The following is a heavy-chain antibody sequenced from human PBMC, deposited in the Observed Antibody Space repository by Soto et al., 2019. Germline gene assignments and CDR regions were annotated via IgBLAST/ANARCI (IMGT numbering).Heavy chain of an antibody. CDR1: GFTFDDYA. CDR3: AKGYSSSRSSAFDI. Sequence: GGSLRLSCAASGFTFDDYAMHWVRQAPGKGLEWVSGISWNSGSIGYVDSVKGRFTISRDNAKNSLYLQMNSLRAEDTALYYCAKGYSSSRSSAFDIWGQGTMVTVSS. J-gene: IGHJ3*02. CDR2: ISWNSGSI. V-gene: IGHV3-9*01. D-gene: IGHD6-6*01.